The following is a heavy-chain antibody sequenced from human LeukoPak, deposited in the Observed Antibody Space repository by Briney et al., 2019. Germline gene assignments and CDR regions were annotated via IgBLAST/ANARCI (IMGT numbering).Heavy chain of an antibody. J-gene: IGHJ5*02. D-gene: IGHD2-15*01. V-gene: IGHV4-4*02. Sequence: SGTLSLTCAVSGGSISSSNWWSWVRPPPGKGLEWIGEIYHSGSTNYNPSLKSRFTISVDKSKNQFSLKLSSVTAADTAVYYCARTCSGGSCYMSDPWGQGTLVTVSS. CDR1: GGSISSSNW. CDR3: ARTCSGGSCYMSDP. CDR2: IYHSGST.